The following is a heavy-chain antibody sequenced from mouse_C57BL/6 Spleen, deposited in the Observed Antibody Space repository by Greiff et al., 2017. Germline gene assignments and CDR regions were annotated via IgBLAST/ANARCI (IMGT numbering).Heavy chain of an antibody. Sequence: EVKLVESEGGLVQPGSSMKLSCTASGFTFSDYYMAWVRQVPEKGLEWVANINYDGSSTYYLDSLKSRFIISRDNAKNILYLQMSSLKSEDTATYYCARDGGYYYGSSYDWYFDVWGTGTTVTVSS. CDR1: GFTFSDYY. CDR3: ARDGGYYYGSSYDWYFDV. D-gene: IGHD1-1*01. V-gene: IGHV5-16*01. J-gene: IGHJ1*03. CDR2: INYDGSST.